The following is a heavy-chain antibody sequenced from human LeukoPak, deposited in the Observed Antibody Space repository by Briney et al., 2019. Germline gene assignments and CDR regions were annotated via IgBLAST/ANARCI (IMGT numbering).Heavy chain of an antibody. J-gene: IGHJ4*02. V-gene: IGHV3-21*01. CDR2: ISSSSSYI. CDR1: GFTFSSYS. CDR3: ARDGYYYDSSGYYYTYYFDY. Sequence: PGGSLRLSCAASGFTFSSYSMTWVRQAPGKGLEWVSSISSSSSYIYYADSVKGRFTISRDNAKNSLYLQMNSLRAEDTAVYYCARDGYYYDSSGYYYTYYFDYWGQGTLVTVSS. D-gene: IGHD3-22*01.